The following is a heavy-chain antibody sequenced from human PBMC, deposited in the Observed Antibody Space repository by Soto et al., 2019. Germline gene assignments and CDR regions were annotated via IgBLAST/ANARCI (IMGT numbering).Heavy chain of an antibody. CDR3: AGAFKRYISPPAPLEY. CDR2: IYYSGNT. V-gene: IGHV4-30-4*01. CDR1: GDSISSGDYY. D-gene: IGHD2-2*02. Sequence: QVQLRESGPGLVKPSQTLSLTCTVSGDSISSGDYYWRWIRQPPGKGLEWIWCIYYSGNTSYNSSTMRRFSISVHTSKTHFSQPLSAVTGTAAAVYYCAGAFKRYISPPAPLEYWGLGTLVTVSS. J-gene: IGHJ4*02.